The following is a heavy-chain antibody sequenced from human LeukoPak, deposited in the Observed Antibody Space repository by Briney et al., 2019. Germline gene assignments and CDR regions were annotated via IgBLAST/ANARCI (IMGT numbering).Heavy chain of an antibody. CDR3: ARPSYCSSTSCYETDAFDI. Sequence: SETLSLTCAVYGGSFSGYYWSWIRQPPGKGLEWIGEINHSGSTNYNPSLKSRVTISVDKSKNQFSLKLSSVTAADTAAYYCARPSYCSSTSCYETDAFDIWGQGTMVTVSS. J-gene: IGHJ3*02. D-gene: IGHD2-2*01. CDR1: GGSFSGYY. CDR2: INHSGST. V-gene: IGHV4-34*01.